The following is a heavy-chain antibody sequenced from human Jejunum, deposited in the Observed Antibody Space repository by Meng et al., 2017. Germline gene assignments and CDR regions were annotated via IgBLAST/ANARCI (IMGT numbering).Heavy chain of an antibody. CDR2: IFRTGTS. V-gene: IGHV4-4*02. CDR1: GDSISSDNW. D-gene: IGHD6-19*01. J-gene: IGHJ4*02. Sequence: QVQLQEPAPGLVKPSGTLSPPCAVSGDSISSDNWWSWVRQPQGKGPEWIGDIFRTGTSNYSPSLRSRVAIYMDKSKNQFSLSLNSVTAADTAVYYCARKGGTYSTGHFPHFDYWGQGTLVTVSS. CDR3: ARKGGTYSTGHFPHFDY.